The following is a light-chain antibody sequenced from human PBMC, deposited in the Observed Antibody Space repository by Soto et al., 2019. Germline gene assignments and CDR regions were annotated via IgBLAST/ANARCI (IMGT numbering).Light chain of an antibody. Sequence: DIVMTQSPDSLAVSLGERATINCKSSQSVLHSSNNKNYLAWYQQKPGQPPKVLICWASTRESGVPDRFSGGGSGTDFTLTMSSLPAEDVAVYYCQQYYGTPKSFGQRTKVEIK. CDR3: QQYYGTPKS. J-gene: IGKJ1*01. V-gene: IGKV4-1*01. CDR1: QSVLHSSNNKNY. CDR2: WAS.